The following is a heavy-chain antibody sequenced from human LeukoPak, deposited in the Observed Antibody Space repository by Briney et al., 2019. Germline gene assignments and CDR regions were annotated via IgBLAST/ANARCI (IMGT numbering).Heavy chain of an antibody. CDR2: IIPIFGTA. V-gene: IGHV1-69*01. CDR3: ARDSHLAAAGYHTHYYYYMDV. D-gene: IGHD6-13*01. J-gene: IGHJ6*03. CDR1: GGTFSSYA. Sequence: SVKVSCKASGGTFSSYAISWVRQAPGQGLEWMGGIIPIFGTANYAQKFQGRVTITADESTSTAYMELSSLRSEDTAVYYCARDSHLAAAGYHTHYYYYMDVWGKGTTVTVSS.